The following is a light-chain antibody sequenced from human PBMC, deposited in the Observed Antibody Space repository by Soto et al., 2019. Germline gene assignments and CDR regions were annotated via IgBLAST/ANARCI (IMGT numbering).Light chain of an antibody. CDR2: EVT. V-gene: IGLV2-14*01. J-gene: IGLJ1*01. CDR1: SGDVGGFNY. Sequence: QSALTQPASVSGSPGQSITISCTGTSGDVGGFNYVSWYQQLPGKAPKLLIYEVTRRPSGVSDRFSASKSGNTASLTISGLQAEDEADYYCSSYTSSSTGVFGTGTKVTVL. CDR3: SSYTSSSTGV.